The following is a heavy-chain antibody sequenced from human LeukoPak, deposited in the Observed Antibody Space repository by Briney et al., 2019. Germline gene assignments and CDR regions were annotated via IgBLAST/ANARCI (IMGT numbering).Heavy chain of an antibody. CDR2: ISYDGSNK. D-gene: IGHD4-17*01. V-gene: IGHV3-30*18. Sequence: GRSLRLSCAASGFTFSSYGMHRVRQAPGQGLEWVAVISYDGSNKYYADSVKGRFTISRDNSKNTLYLQMNSLRAEDTAVYYCAKDTTTVTASYWGQGTLVTVSS. CDR3: AKDTTTVTASY. CDR1: GFTFSSYG. J-gene: IGHJ4*02.